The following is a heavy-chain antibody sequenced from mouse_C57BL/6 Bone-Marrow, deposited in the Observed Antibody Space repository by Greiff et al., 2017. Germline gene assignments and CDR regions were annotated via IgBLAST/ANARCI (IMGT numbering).Heavy chain of an antibody. CDR2: ISSGGSYT. CDR1: GFTFSSYG. CDR3: ASTGKGVYFDY. V-gene: IGHV5-6*01. Sequence: EVQGVESGGDLVKPGGSLKLSCAASGFTFSSYGMSWVRPTPDKRLEWVAPISSGGSYTYYPDSVKGRFTISRDNAKSTLYLQMSSLKSEDTAMYYCASTGKGVYFDYWGQGTTLTVAS. J-gene: IGHJ2*01.